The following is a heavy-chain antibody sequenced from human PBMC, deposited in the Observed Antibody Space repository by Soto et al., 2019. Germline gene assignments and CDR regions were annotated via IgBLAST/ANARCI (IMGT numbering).Heavy chain of an antibody. D-gene: IGHD3-3*01. V-gene: IGHV4-31*03. J-gene: IGHJ5*02. CDR1: GGSISSGGYY. Sequence: SETPSLTSTVSGGSISSGGYYWIWIRQHPGKCLEWIGYIYYSGSTYYNPSLKSRVTISVDTSKNQFSLKLSSVTAADTAVYYCARGVTIFGVVIEVPAWMVANWFDPWGQGTLVTVYS. CDR2: IYYSGST. CDR3: ARGVTIFGVVIEVPAWMVANWFDP.